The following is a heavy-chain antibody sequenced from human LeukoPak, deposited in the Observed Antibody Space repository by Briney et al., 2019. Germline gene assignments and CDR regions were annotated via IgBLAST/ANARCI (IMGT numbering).Heavy chain of an antibody. Sequence: SETLSLTCTVSGDSISSHYWSWIRQPPGKRLEWIGYIHYSGSTNYNPSLKSRVTIAVDTSKKQLSLRLSSVTAADTAVYYCAKAPSGPNPNHFQHWGQGTLVTVSS. CDR2: IHYSGST. CDR3: AKAPSGPNPNHFQH. J-gene: IGHJ1*01. V-gene: IGHV4-59*11. D-gene: IGHD6-19*01. CDR1: GDSISSHY.